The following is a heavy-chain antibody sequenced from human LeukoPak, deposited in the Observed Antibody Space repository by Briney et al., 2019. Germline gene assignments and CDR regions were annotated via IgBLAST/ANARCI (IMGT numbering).Heavy chain of an antibody. V-gene: IGHV3-7*01. D-gene: IGHD5-18*01. J-gene: IGHJ4*02. Sequence: GGSLRLPCAASGFTFSSYWMSWVRQAPGKGLEWVANIKQDGSEKYYVDSVKGRFTISRDNAKNSLYLQMNSLRAEDTAVYYCARRRSYGFLGDYFDYWGQGTLVTVSS. CDR2: IKQDGSEK. CDR3: ARRRSYGFLGDYFDY. CDR1: GFTFSSYW.